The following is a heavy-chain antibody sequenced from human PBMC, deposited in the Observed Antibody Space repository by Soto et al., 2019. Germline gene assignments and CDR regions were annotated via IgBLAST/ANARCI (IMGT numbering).Heavy chain of an antibody. J-gene: IGHJ6*02. CDR1: GYSVTSSDYY. Sequence: SDTLSLTCSVSGYSVTSSDYYWAWIRQPPGKGLEWIGSMFYSGLTYYNPSLKSRVTLSVDTSKNQFSVRLNSVTAADTAVYYCAPLSVSLSGPYGIHVWGQGTTVTVSS. V-gene: IGHV4-39*01. D-gene: IGHD2-15*01. CDR3: APLSVSLSGPYGIHV. CDR2: MFYSGLT.